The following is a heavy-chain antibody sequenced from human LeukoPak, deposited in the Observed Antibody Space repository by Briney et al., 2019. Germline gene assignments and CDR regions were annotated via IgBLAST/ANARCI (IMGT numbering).Heavy chain of an antibody. CDR1: GFTFDDFG. CDR3: AREAYDSSGYYGGYFDY. J-gene: IGHJ4*02. Sequence: PGRSLRLSCAASGFTFDDFGMHWVRQGPGKGLEWVSGISWNSGTIGYADSVKGRFTISRDNAKNSLYLQMNSLRAEDTAVYYCAREAYDSSGYYGGYFDYWGQGTLVTVSS. V-gene: IGHV3-9*01. CDR2: ISWNSGTI. D-gene: IGHD3-22*01.